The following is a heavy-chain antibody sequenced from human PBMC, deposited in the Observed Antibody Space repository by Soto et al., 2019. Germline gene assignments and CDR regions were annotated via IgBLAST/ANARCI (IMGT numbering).Heavy chain of an antibody. J-gene: IGHJ6*02. D-gene: IGHD4-17*01. CDR2: IWYDGSNK. V-gene: IGHV3-33*01. Sequence: QVQLVESGGGVVQPGRSLRLSCAASGFTFSSYALHWVRQAPGTGLEWVALIWYDGSNKYYADSVKGRFTISRDNSKNTLYLQMNSLRAEDTAVYYCARSFYGDYDYYGIDVWGQGTTVTVSS. CDR1: GFTFSSYA. CDR3: ARSFYGDYDYYGIDV.